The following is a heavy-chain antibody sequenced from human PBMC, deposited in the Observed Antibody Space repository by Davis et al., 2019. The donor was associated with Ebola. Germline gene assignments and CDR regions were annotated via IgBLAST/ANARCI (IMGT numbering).Heavy chain of an antibody. J-gene: IGHJ4*02. V-gene: IGHV3-21*01. CDR1: GFTFSSSY. Sequence: PGGSLRLSCAASGFTFSSSYMNWVRQAPGKGLEWVSSISGSSTYIFYADSVKGRFTISRDNAKNSLYLQMDSLTAEGTAVYYCVSSDYWGQGTLVTVSS. CDR3: VSSDY. CDR2: ISGSSTYI.